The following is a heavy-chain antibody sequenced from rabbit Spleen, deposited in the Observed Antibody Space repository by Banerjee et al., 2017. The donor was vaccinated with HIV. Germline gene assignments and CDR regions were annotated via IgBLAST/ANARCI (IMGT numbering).Heavy chain of an antibody. CDR2: INAYTGKP. Sequence: QSLEESGGGLVKPEGSLTLTCKASGFSFSNKEVMCWFRQAPGKGLEWIACINAYTGKPVYASWAKGRFTISRTSSTTVTLQMTSLTAADTATYFCARHTSRYAGGAYALTLWGPGTLVTVS. V-gene: IGHV1S40*01. CDR3: ARHTSRYAGGAYALTL. D-gene: IGHD4-2*01. J-gene: IGHJ4*01. CDR1: GFSFSNKEV.